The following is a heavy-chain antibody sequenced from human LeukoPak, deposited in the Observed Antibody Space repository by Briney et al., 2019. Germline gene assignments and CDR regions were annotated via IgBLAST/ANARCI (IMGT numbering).Heavy chain of an antibody. V-gene: IGHV4-34*01. J-gene: IGHJ4*02. CDR1: GGSFSGYY. CDR3: AREPRTMGSSFPFDY. D-gene: IGHD6-13*01. Sequence: PSETLSLTCAVYGGSFSGYYWSWIRQPPGKGLEWIGEINHSGSTNYNPSLKSRVTISVDTSKNQFSLKLSSVTAADTAVYYCAREPRTMGSSFPFDYWGQGTLVTVSS. CDR2: INHSGST.